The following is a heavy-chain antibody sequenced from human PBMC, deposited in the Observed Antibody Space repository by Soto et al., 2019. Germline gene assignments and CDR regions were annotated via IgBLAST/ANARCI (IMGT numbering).Heavy chain of an antibody. J-gene: IGHJ4*02. Sequence: ASVKVSCKASGGAFSSYAISWVRQAPGQGLEWMGGIIPIFGTANYAQKFQGRVTITADESTSTAYMELSSLGSEDTAVYYCASLRDSSGYYFPPLYYFDYWGQGTLVTVSS. V-gene: IGHV1-69*13. CDR2: IIPIFGTA. CDR3: ASLRDSSGYYFPPLYYFDY. CDR1: GGAFSSYA. D-gene: IGHD3-22*01.